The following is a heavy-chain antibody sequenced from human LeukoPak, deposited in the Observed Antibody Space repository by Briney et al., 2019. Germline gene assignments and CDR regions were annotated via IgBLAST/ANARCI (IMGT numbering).Heavy chain of an antibody. CDR1: GDIVSSNSAA. Sequence: SQTLSLTCAISGDIVSSNSAAWNWIRQSPSRGLEWLGRTYYRSKWDNDYAGSVKSRITINPDTSKNQFSLQLNSVTPEDTAVYYCARAVIPLARGFTYSSSYYYYYMDVWGKGTTVTVSS. CDR3: ARAVIPLARGFTYSSSYYYYYMDV. CDR2: TYYRSKWDN. V-gene: IGHV6-1*01. J-gene: IGHJ6*03. D-gene: IGHD6-6*01.